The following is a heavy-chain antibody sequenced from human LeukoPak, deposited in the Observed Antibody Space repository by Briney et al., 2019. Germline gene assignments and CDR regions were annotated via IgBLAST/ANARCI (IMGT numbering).Heavy chain of an antibody. V-gene: IGHV4-34*01. CDR2: INHSGST. Sequence: SETLSLTCAVFGVSFSGYYWSWIRQPPGKGLEWIGEINHSGSTNYNPSLKSRVTISVDTSKNQFSLKLSSVTAADTAVYYCARGMTTTIDYWGKGTLVTVSS. CDR3: ARGMTTTIDY. D-gene: IGHD4-17*01. J-gene: IGHJ4*02. CDR1: GVSFSGYY.